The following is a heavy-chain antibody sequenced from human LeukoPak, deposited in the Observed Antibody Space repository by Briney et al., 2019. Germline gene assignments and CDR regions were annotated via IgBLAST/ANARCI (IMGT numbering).Heavy chain of an antibody. D-gene: IGHD3-10*01. Sequence: KPSETLSLTCAVYGGSFSGYYWSWIRQPPGKGLEWIGEINQSGSTNYNPSLKSRVTISVDTSKNQFSLKLSSVTAAATAVYYCARVRGMAYFDYWGQGTLVTVSS. CDR1: GGSFSGYY. V-gene: IGHV4-34*01. CDR2: INQSGST. J-gene: IGHJ4*02. CDR3: ARVRGMAYFDY.